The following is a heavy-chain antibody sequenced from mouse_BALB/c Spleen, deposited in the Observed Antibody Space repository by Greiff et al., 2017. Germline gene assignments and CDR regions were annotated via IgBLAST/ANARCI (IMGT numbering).Heavy chain of an antibody. CDR1: GFTFSDYY. Sequence: EVHLVESGGGLVKPGGSLKLSCAASGFTFSDYYMYWVRQTPEKRLEWVATISDGGSYTYYPDSVKGRFTISRDNAKNNLYLQMSSLKSEDTAMYYCARDRTTAAWFAYWGQGTLDTVSA. CDR3: ARDRTTAAWFAY. D-gene: IGHD1-2*01. J-gene: IGHJ3*01. CDR2: ISDGGSYT. V-gene: IGHV5-4*02.